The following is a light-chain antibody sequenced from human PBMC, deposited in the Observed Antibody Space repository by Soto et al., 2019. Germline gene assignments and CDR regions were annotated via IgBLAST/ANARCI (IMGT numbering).Light chain of an antibody. V-gene: IGKV1-12*01. J-gene: IGKJ2*01. CDR3: QQTNSFPYT. CDR2: GAS. CDR1: QGINSW. Sequence: DIQLTQSPSSVSASVGDRVTITCRASQGINSWLAWYQQKPGKAPRLLIYGASSLQSRVPSRFSGSGSGTDFTLTISSLQPEDFATYYCQQTNSFPYTFGQGTKLEIK.